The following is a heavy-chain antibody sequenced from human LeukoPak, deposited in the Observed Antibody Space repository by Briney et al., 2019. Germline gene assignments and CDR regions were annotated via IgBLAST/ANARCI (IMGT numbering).Heavy chain of an antibody. V-gene: IGHV4-59*01. J-gene: IGHJ6*02. D-gene: IGHD1-7*01. CDR2: IYYSGST. CDR3: ARDNWNYGSSMDV. Sequence: SETLSLTCTVSGGSISSYYWSWIRQPPGKGLEWIGYIYYSGSTNYNPSLKSRVTISVDTSKNQFSLKLSSVTAADTAVYYCARDNWNYGSSMDVWGQGTTVIVSS. CDR1: GGSISSYY.